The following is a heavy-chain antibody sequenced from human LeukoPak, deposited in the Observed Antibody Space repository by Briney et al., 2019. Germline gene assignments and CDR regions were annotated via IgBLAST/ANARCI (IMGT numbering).Heavy chain of an antibody. CDR2: IKQDGSEK. CDR3: ARDLVAVAGTP. V-gene: IGHV3-7*01. CDR1: GMSFSDFRDAW. J-gene: IGHJ5*02. Sequence: GGSLRLSCAGTGMSFSDFRDAWMSWVRQAPGKGLEWVANIKQDGSEKYYVDSVKGRFTISRDNAKNSLYLQMNSLRAEDTAVYYCARDLVAVAGTPWGQGTLVTVSS. D-gene: IGHD6-19*01.